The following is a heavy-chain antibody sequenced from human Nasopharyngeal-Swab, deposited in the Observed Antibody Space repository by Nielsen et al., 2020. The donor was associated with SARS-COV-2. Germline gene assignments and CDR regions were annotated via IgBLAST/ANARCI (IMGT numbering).Heavy chain of an antibody. Sequence: GGSLRLSCAASGFTFSTYWMHWVRQPPGKGLLWVSRIDTDGTITDYADSVKGRFSISRDSSTNTLYLQMNNVRAEDTAVYYCARDLGGGYCTTTNCPGSWGQGTLVTVSS. V-gene: IGHV3-74*01. CDR2: IDTDGTIT. J-gene: IGHJ1*01. D-gene: IGHD2-2*01. CDR1: GFTFSTYW. CDR3: ARDLGGGYCTTTNCPGS.